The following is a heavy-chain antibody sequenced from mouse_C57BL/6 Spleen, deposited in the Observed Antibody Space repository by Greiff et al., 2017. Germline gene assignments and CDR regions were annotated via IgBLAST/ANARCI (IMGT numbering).Heavy chain of an antibody. J-gene: IGHJ1*03. Sequence: VQLKESVAELVRPGASVKLSCTASGFNIKNTYMHWVKQRPEQGLEWIGRIDPANGNTKYAPKFQGKATITADTSSNTAYLQLSSLTSEDTAIYYRARGAYYGSSYHGYFDVWGTGTTVTVSS. CDR1: GFNIKNTY. CDR3: ARGAYYGSSYHGYFDV. V-gene: IGHV14-3*01. CDR2: IDPANGNT. D-gene: IGHD1-1*01.